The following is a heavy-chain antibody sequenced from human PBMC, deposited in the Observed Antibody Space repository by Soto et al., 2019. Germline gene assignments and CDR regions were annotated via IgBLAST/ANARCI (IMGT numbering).Heavy chain of an antibody. CDR2: ISGGGETT. Sequence: EVQLLESGGGLVQPGGSLRLSCAASGFTFSSYAMWWVRQAPGKGLECVSAISGGGETTYYADSVKGRFTISRDNSKTTLYLQMTSLRAEDTAVYYCAFNGGSGSYYFDYWGQGTLVTVSS. D-gene: IGHD3-10*01. CDR3: AFNGGSGSYYFDY. V-gene: IGHV3-23*01. CDR1: GFTFSSYA. J-gene: IGHJ4*02.